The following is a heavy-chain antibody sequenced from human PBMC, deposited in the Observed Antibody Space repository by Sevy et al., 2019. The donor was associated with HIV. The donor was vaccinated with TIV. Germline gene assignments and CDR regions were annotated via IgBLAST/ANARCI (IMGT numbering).Heavy chain of an antibody. CDR1: GGSISSGDYY. Sequence: SETLSLTCTVSGGSISSGDYYWSWIRQPPGKGLEWIVYIYYNGSTYYNPSLKTRVTISADTTNNQFYLKISSITAADTAVHYCARSRAGYNQYFDYWGQGTLVTVSS. V-gene: IGHV4-30-4*01. J-gene: IGHJ4*02. CDR3: ARSRAGYNQYFDY. D-gene: IGHD5-12*01. CDR2: IYYNGST.